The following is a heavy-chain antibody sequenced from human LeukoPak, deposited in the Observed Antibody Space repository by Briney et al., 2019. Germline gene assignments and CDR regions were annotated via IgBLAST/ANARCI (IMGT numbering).Heavy chain of an antibody. D-gene: IGHD4-17*01. V-gene: IGHV4-30-4*01. J-gene: IGHJ4*02. CDR1: GGSISSGDYY. CDR2: IYYSGST. Sequence: PSETLSLTCTVSGGSISSGDYYWSWIRQPPGKGLEWIGYIYYSGSTYYNPSLKSRVTISVDTSKNQFSLKLSSVTAADTAVYYCARLRRTYGDLDYWGQGTLVTVS. CDR3: ARLRRTYGDLDY.